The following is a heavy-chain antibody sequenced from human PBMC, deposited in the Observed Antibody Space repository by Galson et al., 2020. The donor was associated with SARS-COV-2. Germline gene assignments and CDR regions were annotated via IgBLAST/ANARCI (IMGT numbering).Heavy chain of an antibody. D-gene: IGHD3-3*01. Sequence: ASVKVSCQASGYTFTSYGISWVRQAPGQGIEWMGWISAYNGNTNDAQKPQGRVTMTTDTSTSTAYMELRSLRSDDTAVYYCARDPRRFLKWFPSDYGLDVWGQGTTVTVSS. J-gene: IGHJ6*02. V-gene: IGHV1-18*01. CDR2: ISAYNGNT. CDR3: ARDPRRFLKWFPSDYGLDV. CDR1: GYTFTSYG.